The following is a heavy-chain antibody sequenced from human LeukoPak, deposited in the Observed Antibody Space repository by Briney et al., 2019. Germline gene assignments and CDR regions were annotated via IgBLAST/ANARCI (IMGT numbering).Heavy chain of an antibody. CDR3: ASSSVTPETFDY. D-gene: IGHD4-17*01. Sequence: PSETLSLTCTVSGGSISSYYWSWLRQPPGKGLEWIGYIYYSGSTNYNPSLKSRVTISVDTSKNQFSLKLSSVTAADTAVYYCASSSVTPETFDYWGQGTLVTVSS. CDR2: IYYSGST. V-gene: IGHV4-59*01. J-gene: IGHJ4*02. CDR1: GGSISSYY.